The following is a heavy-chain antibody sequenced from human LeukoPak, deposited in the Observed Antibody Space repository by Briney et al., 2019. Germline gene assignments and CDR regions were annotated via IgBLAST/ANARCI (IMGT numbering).Heavy chain of an antibody. D-gene: IGHD3-10*01. CDR1: GYTFTSYG. Sequence: ASVKVSCKASGYTFTSYGISWVRQAPGQGLEWMGWISAYNGNTHYAQNLQGRVTMTTDTSTSTAHMELKSLRSDDTAVYYCARGGHRRYYYTSGSAFDPWGQGTLVTVSS. CDR3: ARGGHRRYYYTSGSAFDP. CDR2: ISAYNGNT. V-gene: IGHV1-18*01. J-gene: IGHJ5*02.